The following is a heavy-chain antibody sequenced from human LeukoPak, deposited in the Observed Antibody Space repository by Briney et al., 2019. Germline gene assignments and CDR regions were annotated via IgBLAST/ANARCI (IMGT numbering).Heavy chain of an antibody. V-gene: IGHV3-53*01. CDR3: ARVGDHFHWYLDL. J-gene: IGHJ2*01. CDR1: GFTLSTNY. CDR2: LYSGSDT. Sequence: GGSLRLFCAASGFTLSTNYMNWVRQAPGKGLEWVSILYSGSDTYYTDSVKGRFTISRDSSKNILFLQMNNLRAEDTAVYYCARVGDHFHWYLDLWGRGTLVTVSS. D-gene: IGHD3-10*01.